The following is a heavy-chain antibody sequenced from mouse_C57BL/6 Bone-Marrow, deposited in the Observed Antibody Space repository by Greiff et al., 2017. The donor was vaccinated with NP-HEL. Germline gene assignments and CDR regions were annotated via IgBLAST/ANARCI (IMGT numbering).Heavy chain of an antibody. CDR1: GFNIKDDY. CDR3: TTLYYGNYGWYFDV. D-gene: IGHD2-1*01. V-gene: IGHV14-4*01. CDR2: IDPENGDT. Sequence: VQLQQSGAELVRPGASVKLSCTASGFNIKDDYMHWVKQRPEQGLEWIGWIDPENGDTEYASKFQGKATITADTSSNTAYRQLSSLTSEDTAVYYCTTLYYGNYGWYFDVWGTGTTVTVSS. J-gene: IGHJ1*03.